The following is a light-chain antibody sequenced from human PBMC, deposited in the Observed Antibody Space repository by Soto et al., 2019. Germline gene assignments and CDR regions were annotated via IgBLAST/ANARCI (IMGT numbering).Light chain of an antibody. Sequence: QAVVTQPPSSSSTPGQTVTISCSGSTSNIGTFYVYWYQHLPGTAPKLPIYLGAQRASGVSDRFSGPKSSTAPSLAINGLRSDDEADYYCAAWDDSHKAYVFGSGTKLTVL. J-gene: IGLJ1*01. CDR2: LGA. CDR3: AAWDDSHKAYV. CDR1: TSNIGTFY. V-gene: IGLV1-47*02.